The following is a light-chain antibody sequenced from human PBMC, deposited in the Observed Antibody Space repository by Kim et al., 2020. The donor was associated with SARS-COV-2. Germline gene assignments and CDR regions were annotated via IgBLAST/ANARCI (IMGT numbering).Light chain of an antibody. CDR1: SSNIGTGYD. V-gene: IGLV1-40*01. CDR2: GNN. Sequence: QSVLTQPPSVSGAPGQRVTISCTGSSSNIGTGYDVHWYQQLPGTAPKLLIYGNNNRPSGVPDRFSGSKSGTSASLAITELQAEDEADYYCQSYDSSLSVLYVFGTGTRSPS. CDR3: QSYDSSLSVLYV. J-gene: IGLJ1*01.